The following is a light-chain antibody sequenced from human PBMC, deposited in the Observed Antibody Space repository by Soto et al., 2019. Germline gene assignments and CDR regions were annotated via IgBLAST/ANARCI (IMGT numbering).Light chain of an antibody. CDR2: DNN. CDR3: GTWHTSLSAVV. J-gene: IGLJ2*01. CDR1: SSNIGNNY. V-gene: IGLV1-51*01. Sequence: QSALTQPPSVSAAPGQKVTPSCSGSSSNIGNNYVSWYQQLPGTAPKLLIYDNNKRPSGIPDRFSGSKSGTSATLGITGLQTGDEADYYCGTWHTSLSAVVFGGGTKVTV.